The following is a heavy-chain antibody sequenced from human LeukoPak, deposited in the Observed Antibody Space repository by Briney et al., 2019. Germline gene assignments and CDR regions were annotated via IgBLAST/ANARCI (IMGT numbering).Heavy chain of an antibody. D-gene: IGHD2-21*01. Sequence: PSETLPLTCTVSGGSIGSYYWGWIRQPPGKEFERIGYNSNSGSTDYNPSLKSRVTISVDTSKNQFSLKLSSLTAADTAMFYCVRHGGGYSFDYWGQGTLVTVSS. J-gene: IGHJ4*02. CDR1: GGSIGSYY. CDR2: NSNSGST. V-gene: IGHV4-59*08. CDR3: VRHGGGYSFDY.